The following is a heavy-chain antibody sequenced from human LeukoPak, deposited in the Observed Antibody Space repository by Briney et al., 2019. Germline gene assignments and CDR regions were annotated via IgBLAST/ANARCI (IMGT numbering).Heavy chain of an antibody. D-gene: IGHD2-2*02. J-gene: IGHJ5*02. CDR2: INHGGST. CDR3: AREHIVVVPAAILGWFDP. CDR1: GGSFSGYY. V-gene: IGHV4-34*01. Sequence: PSETLSLTCAVYGGSFSGYYWSWIRQPPGKGLEWIGEINHGGSTNYNPSLKSRVTMSVDTSKNQFSLKLISVTAADTAVYYCAREHIVVVPAAILGWFDPWGQGTLVTVPS.